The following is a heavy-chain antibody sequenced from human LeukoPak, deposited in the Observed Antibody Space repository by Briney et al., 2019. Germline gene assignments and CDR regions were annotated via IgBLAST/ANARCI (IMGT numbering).Heavy chain of an antibody. CDR3: ARGAAAGTKLWKNYYYYYGMDV. V-gene: IGHV1-69*13. J-gene: IGHJ6*02. Sequence: GASVKVSCKASGGTFSSYAISWVRQAPGQGLEWMGGIIPIFGTANYAQKFQGRVTITADESTSTAYMELSSLRSEDTAVYYCARGAAAGTKLWKNYYYYYGMDVWGQGTTVTVSS. D-gene: IGHD6-13*01. CDR1: GGTFSSYA. CDR2: IIPIFGTA.